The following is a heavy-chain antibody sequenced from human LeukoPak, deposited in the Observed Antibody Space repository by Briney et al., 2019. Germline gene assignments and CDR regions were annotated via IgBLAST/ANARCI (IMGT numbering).Heavy chain of an antibody. D-gene: IGHD5-18*01. J-gene: IGHJ3*02. V-gene: IGHV1-69*05. CDR2: IIPIFGTA. Sequence: GASVKVSCKASGGTFSSHAISWVRQAPGQGLEWMGGIIPIFGTANYAQKFQGRVTITTDESTSTAYMELSSLRSEDTAVYYCARDWSPDTAMGLPGAFDIWGQGTMVTVSS. CDR1: GGTFSSHA. CDR3: ARDWSPDTAMGLPGAFDI.